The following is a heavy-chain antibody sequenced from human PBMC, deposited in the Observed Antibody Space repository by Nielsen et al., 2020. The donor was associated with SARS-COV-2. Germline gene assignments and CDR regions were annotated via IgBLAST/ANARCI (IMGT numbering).Heavy chain of an antibody. D-gene: IGHD2-15*01. CDR1: GFTFSSHA. CDR3: AKVAGTPPVVVWYFDL. CDR2: ISYDGTE. V-gene: IGHV3-30*04. J-gene: IGHJ2*01. Sequence: GESLKISCATSGFTFSSHALHWVRQAPGKGLQWMAIISYDGTEHYADSVKGRFTISRDNSRNTLYLQMDSLRADDTAVYFCAKVAGTPPVVVWYFDLWGRGTLVSVSS.